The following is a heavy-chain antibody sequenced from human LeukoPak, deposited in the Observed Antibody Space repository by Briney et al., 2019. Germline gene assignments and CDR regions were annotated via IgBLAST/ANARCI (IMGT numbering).Heavy chain of an antibody. J-gene: IGHJ4*02. CDR3: AKGSAYDFWSGYHPFDY. CDR2: FSGGGGST. V-gene: IGHV3-23*01. D-gene: IGHD3-3*01. CDR1: GFTFSSYA. Sequence: GGSLRLSCAASGFTFSSYAMSWVRQAPGKGLEWVSAFSGGGGSTYYADSVKGRFTISRDNSKNTLYLQMNSLRAEDTAVYYCAKGSAYDFWSGYHPFDYWGQGTLVTVSS.